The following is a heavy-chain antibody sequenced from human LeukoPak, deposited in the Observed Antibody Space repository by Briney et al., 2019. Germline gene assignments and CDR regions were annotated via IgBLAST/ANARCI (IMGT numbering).Heavy chain of an antibody. J-gene: IGHJ3*02. CDR3: ARNMEEQWPSDAFDI. CDR2: ISSSSSYI. CDR1: GFTFSSYS. D-gene: IGHD6-19*01. V-gene: IGHV3-21*01. Sequence: GGSLRLSCAASGFTFSSYSMNWVRQAPGKGLEWVSSISSSSSYIYYADSVKGRFTISRDNAKNSLYLQMNSLRAEDTAVYYCARNMEEQWPSDAFDIWGQGTMVTVSS.